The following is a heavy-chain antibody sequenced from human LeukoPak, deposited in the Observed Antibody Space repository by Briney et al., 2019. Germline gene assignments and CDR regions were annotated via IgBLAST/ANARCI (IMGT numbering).Heavy chain of an antibody. CDR3: YYEGF. V-gene: IGHV3-48*01. J-gene: IGHJ4*02. D-gene: IGHD1-26*01. CDR2: ISSSGSTI. Sequence: GGSLRLSCAASGFTFSSYDMHWVRQAPGKGLEWVSYISSSGSTINYAHSVKGRFTISRDDAKNSLYLQMNSLRAEDTAVYHCYYEGFWGQGTLVTVSS. CDR1: GFTFSSYD.